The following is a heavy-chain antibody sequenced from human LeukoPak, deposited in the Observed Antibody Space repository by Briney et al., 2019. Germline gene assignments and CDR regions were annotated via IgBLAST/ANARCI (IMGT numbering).Heavy chain of an antibody. CDR3: ARSRGSGYYYMDV. CDR1: WSTFSSYA. D-gene: IGHD2-2*01. CDR2: IIPIFGTA. Sequence: ASVKVSCKASWSTFSSYAISWVRQAPGQGLEWMGGIIPIFGTANYAQKFQGRVTITADESTSPAYMELSSLRSEDTAVYYCARSRGSGYYYMDVWGKGTTVTVSS. V-gene: IGHV1-69*13. J-gene: IGHJ6*03.